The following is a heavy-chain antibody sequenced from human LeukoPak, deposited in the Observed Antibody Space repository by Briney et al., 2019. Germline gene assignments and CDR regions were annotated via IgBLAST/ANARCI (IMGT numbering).Heavy chain of an antibody. Sequence: GASVKVSCKASGGTFSSYAISWVRQAPGQGLEWMGGIIPIFGTANYAQKFQGRVTITTDESTSTAYMELSSLRSEDTAVYYCARAGDGQKGDYFDYWGQGTLVTVSS. V-gene: IGHV1-69*05. CDR1: GGTFSSYA. CDR2: IIPIFGTA. D-gene: IGHD2-21*01. J-gene: IGHJ4*02. CDR3: ARAGDGQKGDYFDY.